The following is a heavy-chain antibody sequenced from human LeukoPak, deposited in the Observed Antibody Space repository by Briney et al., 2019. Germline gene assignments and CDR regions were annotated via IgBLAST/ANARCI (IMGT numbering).Heavy chain of an antibody. J-gene: IGHJ6*03. V-gene: IGHV4-39*07. CDR3: AREIPVCSGGSCYGNYYYYYYMDV. D-gene: IGHD2-15*01. CDR1: GGSISNGDYY. CDR2: IYYSGST. Sequence: SETLSLTCTVSGGSISNGDYYWGWIRQPPGKGLEWIGSIYYSGSTYYNPSLKSRVTISVDTSKNQFSLKLSSVTAADTAVYYCAREIPVCSGGSCYGNYYYYYYMDVWGKGTTVTISS.